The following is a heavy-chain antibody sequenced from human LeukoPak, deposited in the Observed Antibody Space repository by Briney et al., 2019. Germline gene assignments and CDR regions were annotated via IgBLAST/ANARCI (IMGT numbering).Heavy chain of an antibody. CDR2: ISAYNGNT. CDR1: AYTFSNYG. Sequence: GASVKVSCKASAYTFSNYGFNWVRQAPGQGLEWMGWISAYNGNTKYAQKLQGRFTMSTDTSTSTAYMELRSLTSDDTAVYYCARDLDGSGSYYTDYWGQRTLVTVSS. J-gene: IGHJ4*02. D-gene: IGHD3-10*01. V-gene: IGHV1-18*01. CDR3: ARDLDGSGSYYTDY.